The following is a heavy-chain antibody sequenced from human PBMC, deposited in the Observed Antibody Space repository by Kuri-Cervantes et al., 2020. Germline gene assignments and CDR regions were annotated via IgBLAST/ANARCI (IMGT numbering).Heavy chain of an antibody. V-gene: IGHV1-69*13. J-gene: IGHJ6*03. D-gene: IGHD4-17*01. CDR1: GGTFSSYA. Sequence: SVKVSCKASGGTFSSYAISWVRQAPGQGLEWMGGIIPIFGTANYAQKFQGRVTITADESTSTAYMELSSLRSEDTAVYYCARGGPHGDYVEDYYYYYMDVWGKGTTVTVSS. CDR2: IIPIFGTA. CDR3: ARGGPHGDYVEDYYYYYMDV.